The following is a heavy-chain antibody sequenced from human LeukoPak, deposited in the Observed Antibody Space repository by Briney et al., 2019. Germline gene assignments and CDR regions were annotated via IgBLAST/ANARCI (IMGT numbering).Heavy chain of an antibody. CDR3: ARLNCSGGSCYPYYYYYYMDV. Sequence: SETLSLTCTVSGGSISSYYWSWIRQPPGKRLEWIGYIYYSGSTNYNPSLKSRVTISVDTSKNQFSLKLSSVTAADTAVYYCARLNCSGGSCYPYYYYYYMDVWGKGTTVTVSS. CDR1: GGSISSYY. D-gene: IGHD2-15*01. V-gene: IGHV4-59*08. CDR2: IYYSGST. J-gene: IGHJ6*03.